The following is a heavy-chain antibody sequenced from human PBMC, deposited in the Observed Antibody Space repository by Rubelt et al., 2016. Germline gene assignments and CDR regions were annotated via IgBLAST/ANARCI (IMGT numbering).Heavy chain of an antibody. CDR2: ISYDGSNK. CDR1: GFTFSNYA. D-gene: IGHD3-22*01. V-gene: IGHV3-30*04. Sequence: AASGFTFSNYAMHWVRQAPGKGLEWVAVISYDGSNKHYADSVKGRITISRDNAKNSLYLQMNSLRAEDTAVYYCARSLITMIVVVTQLDYYGMDVWGQGTTVTVSS. CDR3: ARSLITMIVVVTQLDYYGMDV. J-gene: IGHJ6*02.